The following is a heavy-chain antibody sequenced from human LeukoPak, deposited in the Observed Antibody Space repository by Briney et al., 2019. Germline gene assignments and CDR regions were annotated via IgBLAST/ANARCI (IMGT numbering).Heavy chain of an antibody. D-gene: IGHD1-26*01. CDR2: IYYSGST. Sequence: PSETLSLTCTVSGGSISSYYWSWIRQPPGKGLEWIGYIYYSGSTNYNPSLKSRVSMSVDTSKNQFSLKLSSVTAADTAVYYCARSSWYSGSYFDYWGQGTLVTVSS. CDR3: ARSSWYSGSYFDY. CDR1: GGSISSYY. J-gene: IGHJ4*02. V-gene: IGHV4-59*08.